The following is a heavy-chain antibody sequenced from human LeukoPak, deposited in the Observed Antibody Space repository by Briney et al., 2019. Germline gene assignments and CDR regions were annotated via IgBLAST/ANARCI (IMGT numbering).Heavy chain of an antibody. CDR2: INHSGST. V-gene: IGHV4-34*01. J-gene: IGHJ2*01. Sequence: TETLSLTCAVYGGSFSGYYWSWIRQPPGKGLEWIGEINHSGSTNYNPSLKSRVTISLDTSKNQFSLKLSSVTAADTAVYYCARLPGIAAEFDLWGRGTLVTVSS. CDR1: GGSFSGYY. CDR3: ARLPGIAAEFDL. D-gene: IGHD6-13*01.